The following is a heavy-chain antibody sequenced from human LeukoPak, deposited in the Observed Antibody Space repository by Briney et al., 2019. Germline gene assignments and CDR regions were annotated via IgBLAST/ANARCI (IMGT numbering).Heavy chain of an antibody. Sequence: GGSLRLSCAAYGFTVSRNYMSWVRQVPGKGLEWVSVIRSSGTTDYADSVKGRFTISRDSSKNTLYLQMNSLRAEDTAVYYCTSRYTSGWYNFWGQGTLVTVSS. V-gene: IGHV3-53*01. CDR2: IRSSGTT. D-gene: IGHD6-19*01. J-gene: IGHJ4*02. CDR3: TSRYTSGWYNF. CDR1: GFTVSRNY.